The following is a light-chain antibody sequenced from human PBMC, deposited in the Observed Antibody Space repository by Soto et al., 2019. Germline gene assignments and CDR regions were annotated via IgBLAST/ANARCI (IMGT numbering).Light chain of an antibody. V-gene: IGLV2-23*02. CDR3: CSYAGSSAFHFV. CDR2: EVS. J-gene: IGLJ1*01. Sequence: QSVLSHPASVSWSPEHSITISCTGTSSDVGSYDLVSWYQQYPGKAPKLMIYEVSERPSGVSNRFSGSKSGNTASLTISGLLAEDEADYYCCSYAGSSAFHFVFGTGTKVTVL. CDR1: SSDVGSYDL.